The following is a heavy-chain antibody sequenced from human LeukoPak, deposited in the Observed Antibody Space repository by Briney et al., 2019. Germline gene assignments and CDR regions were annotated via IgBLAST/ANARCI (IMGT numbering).Heavy chain of an antibody. CDR1: GYTFTGYY. CDR2: INPNSGGT. CDR3: AREDRESWFDP. D-gene: IGHD1-26*01. J-gene: IGHJ5*02. Sequence: ASVKLCCKASGYTFTGYYMLWVRQAPGQVLDWMGWINPNSGGTNYAQKFQGRVTMTRDTSISTAYMELSRLRSDDTAVYYCAREDRESWFDPWGQGTLVTVSS. V-gene: IGHV1-2*02.